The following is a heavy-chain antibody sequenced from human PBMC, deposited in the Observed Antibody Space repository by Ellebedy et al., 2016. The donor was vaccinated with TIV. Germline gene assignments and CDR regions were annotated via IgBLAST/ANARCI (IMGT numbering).Heavy chain of an antibody. V-gene: IGHV3-53*01. CDR3: ARGGASSKYFDY. J-gene: IGHJ4*02. CDR2: IFSAADGGET. CDR1: GFTVTTNY. Sequence: GESLKISCAASGFTVTTNYMNWVRQAPGKGLEWVSVIFSAADGGETHYADSVKSRFTISRDSSKNTLYLQMNSLRAEDTAVYYCARGGASSKYFDYWGQGTLVTVSS.